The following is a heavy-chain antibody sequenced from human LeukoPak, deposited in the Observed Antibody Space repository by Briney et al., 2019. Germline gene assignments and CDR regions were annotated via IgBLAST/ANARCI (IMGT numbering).Heavy chain of an antibody. D-gene: IGHD6-13*01. V-gene: IGHV3-53*01. CDR2: TYSGGRT. J-gene: IGHJ4*02. CDR3: AKAPSIAAAHFDY. CDR1: GFTVSSNY. Sequence: GGSLRLSCAASGFTVSSNYMSWVRQAPGEGLEWVSVTYSGGRTYYADSVKGRFTISRDNSKNTLYLQMNSLRAEDTAVYYCAKAPSIAAAHFDYWGQGTLVTVSS.